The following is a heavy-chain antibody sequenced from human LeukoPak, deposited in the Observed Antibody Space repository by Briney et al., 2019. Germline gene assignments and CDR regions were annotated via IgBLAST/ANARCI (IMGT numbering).Heavy chain of an antibody. Sequence: GASLKVSCTASGYTFTSYEINWVRQATGQGLEWIGWMNPNSGNTGYAQKIQGRVTMTRNTSISTAYMELSSLRSEDTAVYYCARKRKYYYDSSGWSDYWGQGTLVTVSS. D-gene: IGHD3-22*01. CDR3: ARKRKYYYDSSGWSDY. CDR2: MNPNSGNT. J-gene: IGHJ4*02. V-gene: IGHV1-8*01. CDR1: GYTFTSYE.